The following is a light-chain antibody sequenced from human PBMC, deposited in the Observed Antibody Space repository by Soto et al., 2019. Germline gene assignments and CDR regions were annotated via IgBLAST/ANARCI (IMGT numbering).Light chain of an antibody. CDR2: GAS. J-gene: IGKJ4*01. Sequence: EVVLTQSPGTLSLSPGQRATLFCRASQSVSGSYLAWYQQIPGQAPRLLIYGASSRATGIPDRFSGSGSGTDFTLTISRLEPEDFAVYYCQQYDSSPRLTFGGGTKVEIK. CDR1: QSVSGSY. V-gene: IGKV3-20*01. CDR3: QQYDSSPRLT.